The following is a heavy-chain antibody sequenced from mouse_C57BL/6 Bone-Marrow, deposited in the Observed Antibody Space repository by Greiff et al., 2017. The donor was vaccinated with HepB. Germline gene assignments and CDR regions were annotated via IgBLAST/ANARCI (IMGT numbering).Heavy chain of an antibody. Sequence: EVMLVESGGGLVQPKGSLKLSCAASGFTFNTYAMHWVRQAPGKGLEWVARIRSKSSNYATYYADSVKDRFTISRDDSQSMLYLQMNNLKTEDTAMYYCVRDLLPDYGNYFYAMDYWGQGTSVTVSS. J-gene: IGHJ4*01. V-gene: IGHV10-3*01. CDR2: IRSKSSNYAT. CDR1: GFTFNTYA. CDR3: VRDLLPDYGNYFYAMDY. D-gene: IGHD2-1*01.